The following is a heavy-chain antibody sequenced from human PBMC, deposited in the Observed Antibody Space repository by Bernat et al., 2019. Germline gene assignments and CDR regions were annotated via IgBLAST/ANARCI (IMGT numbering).Heavy chain of an antibody. V-gene: IGHV3-23*04. D-gene: IGHD3-16*02. CDR2: ISGSGGST. CDR3: AKDSSFYILGSYRYEGDFFDY. CDR1: GFTFSSYA. Sequence: EVQLEESGGGLVQPGGSLRLSCAASGFTFSSYAMSWVRQAPGKGLEWVSAISGSGGSTYYADSVKGRFTISRDNSKNTLYLQMNSLRAEDTAVYYCAKDSSFYILGSYRYEGDFFDYWGQGTLVTVSS. J-gene: IGHJ4*02.